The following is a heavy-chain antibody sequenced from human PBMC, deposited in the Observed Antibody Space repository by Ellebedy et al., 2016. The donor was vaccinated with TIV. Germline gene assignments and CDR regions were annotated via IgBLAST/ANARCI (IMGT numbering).Heavy chain of an antibody. CDR2: IGGGGGGT. J-gene: IGHJ4*02. CDR1: GFTFSAYA. Sequence: GESLKISCAGSGFTFSAYAMTWVRQAPGKGLEWVSAIGGGGGGTYYADSVRGRFTISRDNSKNTLCLQMNSLRAEDTAVYYCAKGGGSGWTSYYFDYWGQGTLVTVSS. V-gene: IGHV3-23*01. CDR3: AKGGGSGWTSYYFDY. D-gene: IGHD6-19*01.